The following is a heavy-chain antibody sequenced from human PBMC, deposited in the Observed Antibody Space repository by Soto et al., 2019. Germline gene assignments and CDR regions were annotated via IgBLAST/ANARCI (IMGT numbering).Heavy chain of an antibody. V-gene: IGHV1-69*13. D-gene: IGHD6-13*01. CDR3: ARGPEDSSSWCHAFDY. CDR1: GGTFSSYA. Sequence: GASVKVSCNASGGTFSSYAISWVRQAPGQGLEWMGGIIPIFGTANYAQKFQGRVTITADESTSTAYMELSSLRSEDTAAYYCARGPEDSSSWCHAFDYWGQGTLVTVGS. CDR2: IIPIFGTA. J-gene: IGHJ4*02.